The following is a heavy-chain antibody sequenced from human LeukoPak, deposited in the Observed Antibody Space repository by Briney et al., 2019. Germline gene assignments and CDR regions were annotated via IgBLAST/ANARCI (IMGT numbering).Heavy chain of an antibody. CDR2: ISYDGSNK. V-gene: IGHV3-30*04. CDR3: ARDFSGYSGSYYVGYYYYYMDV. Sequence: GGSLRLSCAAFGFTFSSYAMHWVRQAPGKGLEWVAVISYDGSNKYYADSVKGRFTISRDNSKNTLYLQMNSLRAEDTAVYYCARDFSGYSGSYYVGYYYYYMDVWGKGTTVTVSS. CDR1: GFTFSSYA. D-gene: IGHD1-26*01. J-gene: IGHJ6*03.